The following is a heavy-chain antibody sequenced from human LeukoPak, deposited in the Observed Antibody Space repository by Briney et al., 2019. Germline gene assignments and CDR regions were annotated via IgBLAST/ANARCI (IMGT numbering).Heavy chain of an antibody. Sequence: GGSLRLSCAASGFTVTENYMSWVRQAPGKGLEWVSIIHSGGSTYYVDSVKGRFTISRHISKNTVYLQINNLSPEDTAVYYCAREDDGFDIWGQGTVVTVSS. V-gene: IGHV3-53*04. J-gene: IGHJ3*02. CDR1: GFTVTENY. CDR2: IHSGGST. CDR3: AREDDGFDI.